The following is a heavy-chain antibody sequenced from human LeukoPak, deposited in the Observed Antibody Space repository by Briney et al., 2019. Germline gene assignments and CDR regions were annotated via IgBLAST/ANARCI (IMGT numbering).Heavy chain of an antibody. CDR3: ARDKTSSSWYGVIDY. CDR1: GYTFSTYY. CDR2: INPSGGST. Sequence: ASVKVSCKASGYTFSTYYMHWVRQALGQGLEWMGIINPSGGSTSYAQKFQGRVTMTRDTSTSTVYMELSSLRSEDTAVYYCARDKTSSSWYGVIDYWGQGTLVTVSS. V-gene: IGHV1-46*01. J-gene: IGHJ4*02. D-gene: IGHD6-13*01.